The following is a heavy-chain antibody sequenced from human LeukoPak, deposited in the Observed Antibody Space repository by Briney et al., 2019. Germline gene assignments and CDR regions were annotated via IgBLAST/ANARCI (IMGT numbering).Heavy chain of an antibody. V-gene: IGHV4-39*01. CDR3: ARHPPSRGYSYGYPPNYFDY. CDR2: IYYSGST. Sequence: SETLSLTCTVSGGSISSSSYYWGWIRQPPGKGLEWIGSIYYSGSTYYNPSLKSRVSISVDTSKNQFSRKLTSVTAADTAVYYCARHPPSRGYSYGYPPNYFDYWGQGTLVTVSS. D-gene: IGHD5-18*01. J-gene: IGHJ4*02. CDR1: GGSISSSSYY.